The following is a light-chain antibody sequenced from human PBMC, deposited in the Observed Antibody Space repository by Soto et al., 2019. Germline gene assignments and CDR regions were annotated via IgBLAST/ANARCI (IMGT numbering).Light chain of an antibody. CDR2: DVS. CDR1: SRDVGGYNY. J-gene: IGLJ1*01. CDR3: SSYTSSSTDV. Sequence: QSVLTQPASVSGSPGQSITISCTGTSRDVGGYNYVSWYQQHPGKAPKLMIYDVSNRPSGVSNRFSGSKSGNTASLTISGLQAEDEADYYCSSYTSSSTDVFGTGTKVTVL. V-gene: IGLV2-14*01.